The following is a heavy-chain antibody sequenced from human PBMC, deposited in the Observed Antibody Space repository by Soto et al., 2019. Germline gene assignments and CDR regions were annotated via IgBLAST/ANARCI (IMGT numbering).Heavy chain of an antibody. D-gene: IGHD3-9*01. CDR1: GFTFSSYA. J-gene: IGHJ4*02. V-gene: IGHV3-23*01. CDR2: ISGSGGST. CDR3: AKDIPDILTGYYRRASNY. Sequence: GGSLRLSCAASGFTFSSYAMSWVRQAPGKGLEWVSAISGSGGSTYYADSVKGRFTISTDNSKNTLYLQMNSLRAEDTAVYYCAKDIPDILTGYYRRASNYWGQGTLVTVSS.